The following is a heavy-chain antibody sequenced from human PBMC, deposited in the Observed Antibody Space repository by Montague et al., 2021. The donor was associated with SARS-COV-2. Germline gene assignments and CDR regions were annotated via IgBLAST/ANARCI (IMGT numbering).Heavy chain of an antibody. J-gene: IGHJ6*02. Sequence: SETLSLTCTVSGYSISDGYYWVRIRQPPGKGLEWIGNIFQSGTTYYNPSLERRSTMSVDTSKNQFSLKLSSVTAADTAVYYCAREHWENYYDFWSGTNLASDYPYYGMDVWGQGTTVTVSS. V-gene: IGHV4-38-2*02. CDR2: IFQSGTT. D-gene: IGHD3-3*01. CDR3: AREHWENYYDFWSGTNLASDYPYYGMDV. CDR1: GYSISDGYY.